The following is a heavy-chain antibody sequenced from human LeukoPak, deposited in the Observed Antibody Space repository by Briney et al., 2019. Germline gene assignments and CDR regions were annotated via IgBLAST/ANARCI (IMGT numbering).Heavy chain of an antibody. J-gene: IGHJ5*02. CDR3: AGLSVVVAATHWFDP. CDR2: INSDGSST. Sequence: GGSLRISCAASGFTFSSYWMHWVRQAPGKGLVWVSRINSDGSSTSYADSVKGRFTTSRDNAKNTLYLQMNSLRAEDTAVYYCAGLSVVVAATHWFDPWGQGTLVTVSS. V-gene: IGHV3-74*01. D-gene: IGHD2-15*01. CDR1: GFTFSSYW.